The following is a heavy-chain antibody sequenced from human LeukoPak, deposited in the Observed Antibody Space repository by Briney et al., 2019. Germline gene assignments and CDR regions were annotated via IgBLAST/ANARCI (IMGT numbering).Heavy chain of an antibody. CDR2: ISGSGGST. Sequence: PGGSLRLSCAASGFAFSSYAMSWVRQAPGKGLEWVSAISGSGGSTYYADFVKGRFTISRDNSKNTLYLQMNSLRAEDTAVYYCAKDLDIVDAFDIWGQGTMVTVSS. CDR1: GFAFSSYA. V-gene: IGHV3-23*01. D-gene: IGHD5-12*01. CDR3: AKDLDIVDAFDI. J-gene: IGHJ3*02.